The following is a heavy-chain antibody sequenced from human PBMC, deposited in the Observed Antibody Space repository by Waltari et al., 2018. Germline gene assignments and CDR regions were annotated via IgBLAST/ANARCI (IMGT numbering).Heavy chain of an antibody. V-gene: IGHV1-3*02. J-gene: IGHJ3*02. CDR2: SNTGNGNR. CDR1: GYTFSDYA. CDR3: ARANLFRSRGLTFDI. D-gene: IGHD3-3*01. Sequence: QVQLVQSGAEVKKPGASVKVSCKASGYTFSDYAIHWGRQAPGQRPEWMGWSNTGNGNREYSQEFQGRVTISRDTSASTVYMELSSLRSEDMAVYYCARANLFRSRGLTFDIWGQGTMVTVSS.